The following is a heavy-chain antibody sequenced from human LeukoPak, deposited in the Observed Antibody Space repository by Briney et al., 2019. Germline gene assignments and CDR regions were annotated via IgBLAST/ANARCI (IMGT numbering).Heavy chain of an antibody. J-gene: IGHJ4*02. V-gene: IGHV3-23*01. CDR1: GFTFSSHS. CDR2: ISPSGGST. D-gene: IGHD6-19*01. Sequence: GGSLRLSCAVSGFTFSSHSMTWVRQAPGKGLDWVSTISPSGGSTFYADSVKGRFAVSRDNSRNTLYLQMNTLRAEDTAVYYCSAQPEALAGGPHYWGQGALVTVSS. CDR3: SAQPEALAGGPHY.